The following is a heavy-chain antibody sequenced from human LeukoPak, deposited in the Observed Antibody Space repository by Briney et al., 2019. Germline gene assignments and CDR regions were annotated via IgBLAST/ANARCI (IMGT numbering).Heavy chain of an antibody. Sequence: SETLSLTCAVYGGSFSGYYWSWIRQPPGKGLEWIGEINHSGSTNYNPSLKSRVTISVDTSKNQFSLKLSSVTAADTAVYYCASATVVTPPRAFDIWGKGQWSPSLQ. J-gene: IGHJ3*02. CDR3: ASATVVTPPRAFDI. V-gene: IGHV4-34*01. CDR2: INHSGST. CDR1: GGSFSGYY. D-gene: IGHD4-23*01.